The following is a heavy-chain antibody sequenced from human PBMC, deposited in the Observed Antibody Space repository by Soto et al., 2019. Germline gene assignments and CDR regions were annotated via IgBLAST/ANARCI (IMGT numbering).Heavy chain of an antibody. CDR3: AREWSWDGRFDY. D-gene: IGHD1-26*01. CDR2: TSYDGSKK. J-gene: IGHJ4*02. V-gene: IGHV3-30-3*01. CDR1: GFPFNSYS. Sequence: PGGSLRLSCTASGFPFNSYSMHWVRQAPGKGLEWVAITSYDGSKKYYRDSVKGRFTISKDIPKNTLYLQMNSMRPEDTAVYFCAREWSWDGRFDYWGQGTLVTVSS.